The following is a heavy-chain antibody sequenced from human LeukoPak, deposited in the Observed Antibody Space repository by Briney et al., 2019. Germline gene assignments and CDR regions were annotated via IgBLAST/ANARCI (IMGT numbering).Heavy chain of an antibody. CDR3: AKGAGYSYGWTDH. CDR2: ISGSGGST. CDR1: GFTFSSYA. D-gene: IGHD5-18*01. Sequence: PGGSLRLSCGASGFTFSSYAMSWVRQAPGKGQEWVSAISGSGGSTYYADSVKGRFTISRDNSKNTLYLQMNSLRVEDTAVYYCAKGAGYSYGWTDHWGQGTLVTVSS. J-gene: IGHJ4*02. V-gene: IGHV3-23*01.